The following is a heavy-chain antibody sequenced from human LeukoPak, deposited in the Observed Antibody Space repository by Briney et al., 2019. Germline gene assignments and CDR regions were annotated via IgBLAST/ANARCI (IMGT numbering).Heavy chain of an antibody. Sequence: ASVKVSCKASGYTFTSYYMHCVRQAPGQGLEWMGIINPSGGSTSYAQKFQGRVTMTRDTSTSTVYMELSSLRSEDTAVYYCARDGAFRMGVVRVGYYYYMDVWGKGTTVTVSS. D-gene: IGHD3-3*01. CDR1: GYTFTSYY. CDR2: INPSGGST. J-gene: IGHJ6*03. CDR3: ARDGAFRMGVVRVGYYYYMDV. V-gene: IGHV1-46*03.